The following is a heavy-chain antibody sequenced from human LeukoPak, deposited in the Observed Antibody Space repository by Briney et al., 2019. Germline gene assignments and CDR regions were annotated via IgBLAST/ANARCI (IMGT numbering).Heavy chain of an antibody. Sequence: ASVKVSCKASGYTFTGYYMHWVRQAPGQGLEWMGWINPNSGGTNYTQKFQGRATMTRDTSISTAYMELSRLRSDDTAVYYCARAEYSSSFFRYYYYYMDVWGKGTTVTVSS. D-gene: IGHD6-13*01. CDR1: GYTFTGYY. J-gene: IGHJ6*03. CDR2: INPNSGGT. V-gene: IGHV1-2*02. CDR3: ARAEYSSSFFRYYYYYMDV.